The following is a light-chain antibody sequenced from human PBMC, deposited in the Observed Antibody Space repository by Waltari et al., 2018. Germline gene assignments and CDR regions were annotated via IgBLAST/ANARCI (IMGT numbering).Light chain of an antibody. CDR3: QQYLSSPWT. CDR2: DAS. CDR1: QTVRSNY. Sequence: EIVLTQSPAPLSLSPGERATLSCRASQTVRSNYLAWYQQKSGLAPRLLIYDASKRATGIPDRFSGSGSGTDFTLTITRLEPEDFAVYFCQQYLSSPWTFGLGTKVEIK. V-gene: IGKV3D-20*01. J-gene: IGKJ1*01.